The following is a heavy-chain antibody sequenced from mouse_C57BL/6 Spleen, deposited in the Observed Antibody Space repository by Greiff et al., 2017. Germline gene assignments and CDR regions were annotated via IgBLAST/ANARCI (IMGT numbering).Heavy chain of an antibody. V-gene: IGHV5-15*01. D-gene: IGHD2-3*01. CDR1: GSTFNDYG. CDR2: ISNLAYSI. CDR3: ARHGMGYYYAMDY. Sequence: EVMLVESGGGLVQPGGSLKLSCAASGSTFNDYGMAWARQAPRKGPERVAFISNLAYSIYYADTVTGRFTISRENAKNTLYLEMSSLRSEDTAMYYCARHGMGYYYAMDYWGQGTSVTVSS. J-gene: IGHJ4*01.